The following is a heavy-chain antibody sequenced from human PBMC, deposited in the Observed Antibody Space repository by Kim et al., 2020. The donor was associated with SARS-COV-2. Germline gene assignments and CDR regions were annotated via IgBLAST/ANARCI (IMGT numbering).Heavy chain of an antibody. CDR2: IYPGDSDT. CDR1: GYTFTNYW. V-gene: IGHV5-51*01. J-gene: IGHJ4*02. D-gene: IGHD2-21*02. Sequence: GESLKISCKASGYTFTNYWIGWVRQMPGKGLEWMGIIYPGDSDTRYSPSFRGQITISADKSISTAYLQWSSLKTSDTAMYYCARRDGAWGNYWGQGTLVTVSS. CDR3: ARRDGAWGNY.